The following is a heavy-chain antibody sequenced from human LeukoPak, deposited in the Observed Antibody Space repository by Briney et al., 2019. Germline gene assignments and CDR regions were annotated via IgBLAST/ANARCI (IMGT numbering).Heavy chain of an antibody. CDR3: AKDRGRAELLWFGELEFDP. CDR1: GFTFSSYA. Sequence: QAGGSLRLSCAASGFTFSSYAMSWVRQAPGKGLEWVSAISGSGGSTYYADSVKGRFTISRDNSKNTLYLQMSSLRAEDTAVYYCAKDRGRAELLWFGELEFDPWGQGTLVTVSS. CDR2: ISGSGGST. J-gene: IGHJ5*02. D-gene: IGHD3-10*01. V-gene: IGHV3-23*01.